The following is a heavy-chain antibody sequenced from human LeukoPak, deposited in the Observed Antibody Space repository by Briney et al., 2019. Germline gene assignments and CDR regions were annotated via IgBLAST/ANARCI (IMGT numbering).Heavy chain of an antibody. D-gene: IGHD6-6*01. CDR2: INHRGST. CDR3: ARGRGAARFVTIEFDY. Sequence: SETLSLTCAVYGGSFSGYHWSWIRQPPGKGLEWIGEINHRGSTNYNPSLKSRVTMSVDTSKNQFSLKLSSVTAADTAVYYCARGRGAARFVTIEFDYWGQGALVIVSS. V-gene: IGHV4-34*01. J-gene: IGHJ4*02. CDR1: GGSFSGYH.